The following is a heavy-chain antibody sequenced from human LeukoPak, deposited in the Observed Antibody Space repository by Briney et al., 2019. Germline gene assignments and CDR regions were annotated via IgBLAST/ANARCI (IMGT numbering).Heavy chain of an antibody. D-gene: IGHD2-8*01. CDR3: ARDLEDIVLMVYAIRSYAFDI. J-gene: IGHJ3*02. CDR1: GFTFSSYA. Sequence: GRSLRLSCAASGFTFSSYAMHWVRQAPGKGLEWVAVISYDGSNKYYADSVKGRFTISRDNSKNTLYLQMNSLRAEDTAVYYCARDLEDIVLMVYAIRSYAFDIWGQGTMVTVSS. V-gene: IGHV3-30*04. CDR2: ISYDGSNK.